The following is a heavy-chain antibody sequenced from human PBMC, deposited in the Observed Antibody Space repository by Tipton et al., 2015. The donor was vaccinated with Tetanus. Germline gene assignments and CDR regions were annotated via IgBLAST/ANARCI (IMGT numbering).Heavy chain of an antibody. D-gene: IGHD2-21*01. CDR1: GDSMTDFY. J-gene: IGHJ6*02. Sequence: TLSLTCNVSGDSMTDFYWSWIRQAPGKGLEWIAYIFSTGRTQYNPSLKSRVTISIDTAKNQFSLHLSSVTAADTAIYYCARLTGHSMDVVDYYYFGMDVWGQGTKVTASS. V-gene: IGHV4-59*01. CDR3: ARLTGHSMDVVDYYYFGMDV. CDR2: IFSTGRT.